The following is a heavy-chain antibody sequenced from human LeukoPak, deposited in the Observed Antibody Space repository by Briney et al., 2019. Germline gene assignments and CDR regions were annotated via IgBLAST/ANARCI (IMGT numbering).Heavy chain of an antibody. D-gene: IGHD4-17*01. V-gene: IGHV1-69*13. J-gene: IGHJ6*02. CDR3: ARGYGATPPYYYYCGMDV. Sequence: ASVKVSCKASGGTFSSYAISWVRQAPGQGLEWMGGIIPIFGTANYAQKFQGRVTITADESTSTAYMELSSLRSEDTAVYYCARGYGATPPYYYYCGMDVWGQGTTVTVSS. CDR1: GGTFSSYA. CDR2: IIPIFGTA.